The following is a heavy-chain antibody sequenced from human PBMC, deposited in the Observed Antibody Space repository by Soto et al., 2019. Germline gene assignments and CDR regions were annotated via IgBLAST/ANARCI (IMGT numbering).Heavy chain of an antibody. J-gene: IGHJ4*02. CDR2: ISGSGGSP. V-gene: IGHV3-23*01. CDR3: AKARCTTSNCYVPDY. Sequence: EVQLLESGGGLVQPGGSLRLSCAASGFSFSTYTMSWVRRAPGKGLEWVSAISGSGGSPSYADSVQGRFTISRDNPKKTLYLQMNRLRDEDTAVYYCAKARCTTSNCYVPDYWGQGTLVIVSS. CDR1: GFSFSTYT. D-gene: IGHD2-8*01.